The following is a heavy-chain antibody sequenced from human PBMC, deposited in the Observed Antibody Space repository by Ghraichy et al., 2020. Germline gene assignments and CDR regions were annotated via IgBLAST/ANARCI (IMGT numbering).Heavy chain of an antibody. Sequence: GGSLRLSCAASGFTFSNFGIHWVRQAPGKGLEWVAVISDDGNNDFYSDSVKGRFTVSRDNSKNTAFLQMNRLKPEDTAVYYCACSPLWGQGTLVTVSS. CDR1: GFTFSNFG. CDR3: ACSPL. J-gene: IGHJ4*02. CDR2: ISDDGNND. D-gene: IGHD6-13*01. V-gene: IGHV3-30*03.